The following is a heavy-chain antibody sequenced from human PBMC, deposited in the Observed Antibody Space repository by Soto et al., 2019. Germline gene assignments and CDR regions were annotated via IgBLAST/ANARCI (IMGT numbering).Heavy chain of an antibody. V-gene: IGHV3-48*02. D-gene: IGHD6-19*01. J-gene: IGHJ4*02. CDR3: ARLYTSGWYFDH. CDR1: GFTFSSYS. Sequence: SLRLSCAASGFTFSSYSMNWVRRAPGKGLEWVSYITRSSSPIYYADSVKGRFTISRDNGKNSLYLQMNSLRDEDTAVYYCARLYTSGWYFDHWGRGTLVTVSS. CDR2: ITRSSSPI.